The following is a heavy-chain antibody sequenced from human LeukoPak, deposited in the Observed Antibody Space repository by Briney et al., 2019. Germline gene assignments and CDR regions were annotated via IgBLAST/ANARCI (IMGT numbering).Heavy chain of an antibody. D-gene: IGHD6-19*01. CDR2: IYTSGST. J-gene: IGHJ3*02. CDR1: GGSISSGGYS. Sequence: SQTLSLTCAVSGGSISSGGYSWSWIRQPAGKGLEWIGRIYTSGSTNYNPSLKSRVTMSVDTSKNQFSLKLSSVTAADTAVYYCAREGGSGWPLAFDIWGQGTMVTVSS. V-gene: IGHV4-61*02. CDR3: AREGGSGWPLAFDI.